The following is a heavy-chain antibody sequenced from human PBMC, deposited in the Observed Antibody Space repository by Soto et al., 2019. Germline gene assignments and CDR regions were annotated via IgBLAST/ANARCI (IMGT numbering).Heavy chain of an antibody. J-gene: IGHJ6*02. Sequence: LRLSCSASGXTFSHYAMSWVRQAPGKGLEWVSSISGSGGSTYYATTVKGRFTISRDNSKNTLYLQMNALRAEDTAVYYCAKDKGSGSYAYYNYGMDVWGPGTTVTVSS. CDR1: GXTFSHYA. D-gene: IGHD3-22*01. CDR2: ISGSGGST. CDR3: AKDKGSGSYAYYNYGMDV. V-gene: IGHV3-23*01.